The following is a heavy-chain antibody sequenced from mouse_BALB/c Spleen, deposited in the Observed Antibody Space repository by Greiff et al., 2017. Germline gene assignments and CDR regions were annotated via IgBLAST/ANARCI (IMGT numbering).Heavy chain of an antibody. CDR3: ARKKYAYFDY. CDR2: INSNGGST. D-gene: IGHD2-10*02. V-gene: IGHV5-6-3*01. CDR1: GFTFSSYG. Sequence: EVKLVESGGGLVQPGGSLKLSCAASGFTFSSYGMSWVRQTPDKRLELVATINSNGGSTYYPDSVKGRFTISRDNAKNTLYLQMSSLKSEDTAMYYCARKKYAYFDYWGQGTTLTVSS. J-gene: IGHJ2*01.